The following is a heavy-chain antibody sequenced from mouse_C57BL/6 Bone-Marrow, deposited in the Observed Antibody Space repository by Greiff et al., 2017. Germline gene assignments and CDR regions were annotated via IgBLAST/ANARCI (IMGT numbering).Heavy chain of an antibody. D-gene: IGHD1-1*02. V-gene: IGHV5-6*02. CDR1: GFTFSSYG. CDR2: ISSGGSYT. Sequence: EVKLVESGGDLVKPGGSLKLSCAASGFTFSSYGMSWVRQTPDKRLEWVATISSGGSYTYYPDSVKGRFTISRDNAKNTLYLQMSSLKSEDTAMYYCARHGGSWFAYWRQGNLVTVSA. J-gene: IGHJ3*01. CDR3: ARHGGSWFAY.